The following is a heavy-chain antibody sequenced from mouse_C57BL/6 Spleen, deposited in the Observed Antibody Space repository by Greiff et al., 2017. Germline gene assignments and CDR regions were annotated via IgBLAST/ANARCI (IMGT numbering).Heavy chain of an antibody. Sequence: DVKLEESGEGLVKPGGSLKLSCAASGFTFSSYAMSWVRQTPEKRLEWVAYISSGGDYIYYADTVKGRFTISRDNARNTLYLQMSSLKSEDTAMYYCTRDDGYYNYFDYWGQGTTLTVSS. CDR1: GFTFSSYA. CDR2: ISSGGDYI. V-gene: IGHV5-9-1*02. D-gene: IGHD2-3*01. J-gene: IGHJ2*01. CDR3: TRDDGYYNYFDY.